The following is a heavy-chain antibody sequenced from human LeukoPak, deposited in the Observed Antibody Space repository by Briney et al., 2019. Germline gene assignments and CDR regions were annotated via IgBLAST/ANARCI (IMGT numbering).Heavy chain of an antibody. CDR2: IKHSGST. J-gene: IGHJ6*04. CDR1: GGSFSGYY. CDR3: ARVRLMVTSKGRGSYYGMDV. Sequence: SETLSLTCAVYGGSFSGYYWSWIRQPPGKGLEWIGEIKHSGSTNYNPSLKSRVTISVDTSKNQFSLKLSSVTAADTAVYYCARVRLMVTSKGRGSYYGMDVWGKGTTVTVSS. D-gene: IGHD5-18*01. V-gene: IGHV4-34*01.